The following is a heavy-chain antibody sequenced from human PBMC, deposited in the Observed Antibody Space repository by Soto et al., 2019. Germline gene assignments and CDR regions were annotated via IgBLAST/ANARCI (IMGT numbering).Heavy chain of an antibody. CDR1: GGSFSGYY. D-gene: IGHD2-15*01. Sequence: QVQLQQWGAGLLKPSETLSLTCAVYGGSFSGYYWSWFRQPPGKGLEWIGEINHSGSTNYNPSLKSRVTISVDTSKNQFSLKLSSVTAADTAVYYCARGRRGTVVVVEATPFDYLGQVTLVTVSS. V-gene: IGHV4-34*01. J-gene: IGHJ4*02. CDR3: ARGRRGTVVVVEATPFDY. CDR2: INHSGST.